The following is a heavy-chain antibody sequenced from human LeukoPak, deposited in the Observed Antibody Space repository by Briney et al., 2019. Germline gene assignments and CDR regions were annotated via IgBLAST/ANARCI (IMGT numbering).Heavy chain of an antibody. J-gene: IGHJ5*02. D-gene: IGHD3-22*01. Sequence: GASVKVSCKASGYTFTGYYMHWVRQAPGQGLEWMGWINPNSGGTNYAQKFQGWVTMTRDTSISTAYMELSRLRSDDTAVYYCARGPSITMIVVVTDLDPWGQGTLVTVSS. CDR3: ARGPSITMIVVVTDLDP. CDR1: GYTFTGYY. V-gene: IGHV1-2*04. CDR2: INPNSGGT.